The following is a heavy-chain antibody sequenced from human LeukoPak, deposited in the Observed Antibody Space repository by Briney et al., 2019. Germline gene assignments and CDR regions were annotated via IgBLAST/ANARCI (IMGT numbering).Heavy chain of an antibody. D-gene: IGHD3-10*01. CDR2: IIPILGIA. V-gene: IGHV1-69*04. CDR3: ARGPYGGGAFVI. J-gene: IGHJ3*02. CDR1: GGTFSSYA. Sequence: ASVKVSCKASGGTFSSYAISWVRQAPGQGLEWMGRIIPILGIANYAQKFQGRVTITADKSTSTAYMELSSLRSEDTAVYYCARGPYGGGAFVIWGQGTMVTVSS.